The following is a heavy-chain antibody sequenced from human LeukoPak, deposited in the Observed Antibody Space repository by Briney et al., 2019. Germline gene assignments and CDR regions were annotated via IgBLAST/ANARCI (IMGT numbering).Heavy chain of an antibody. CDR3: AKAGNWGGYYYYLDV. CDR1: GGSISGYH. J-gene: IGHJ6*03. Sequence: SETLSLTCSVSGGSISGYHWSWIRQTPGKGLEWIGHIYYSGTTYYNPSLESRITISLDTSKNQFSLKLSSVTAADTAVYYCAKAGNWGGYYYYLDVWGKGATVTVSS. V-gene: IGHV4-59*01. CDR2: IYYSGTT. D-gene: IGHD7-27*01.